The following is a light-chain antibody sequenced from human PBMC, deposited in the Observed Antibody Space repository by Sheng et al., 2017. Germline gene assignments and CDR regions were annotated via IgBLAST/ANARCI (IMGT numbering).Light chain of an antibody. CDR2: EDT. V-gene: IGLV2-23*01. CDR3: CSYAGSTTLV. J-gene: IGLJ1*01. Sequence: QSALTQPASVSGSPGQSITISCTGTSSDVGSYNLVSWYQQHPGKAPKLMIYEDTKRPSGVSNRFSGSKSGNTASLTISGLQAEDEADYYCCSYAGSTTLVFGTGTKVTVL. CDR1: SSDVGSYNL.